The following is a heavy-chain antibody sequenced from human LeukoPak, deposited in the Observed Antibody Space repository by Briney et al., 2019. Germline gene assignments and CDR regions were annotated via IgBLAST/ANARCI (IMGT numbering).Heavy chain of an antibody. CDR2: ISYDGSDK. CDR1: GFTFSSHP. J-gene: IGHJ5*02. D-gene: IGHD3-10*01. V-gene: IGHV3-30*04. Sequence: GGSLRLSCAASGFTFSSHPMHWVRQAPGKGLEWVAVISYDGSDKYYADSVKGRFTISRDNSKNTQYLQMNSLRAEDTAVYYCARGSLLLAPFDPWGQGTLVTVSS. CDR3: ARGSLLLAPFDP.